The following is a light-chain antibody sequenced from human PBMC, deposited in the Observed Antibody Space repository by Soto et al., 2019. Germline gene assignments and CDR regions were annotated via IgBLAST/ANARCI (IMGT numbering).Light chain of an antibody. J-gene: IGKJ1*01. V-gene: IGKV3-15*01. CDR3: QQYNNWWT. CDR2: GAS. CDR1: QSVRSN. Sequence: EIVMTQSPATLSVSPGERATLSCRASQSVRSNLACYQQKPGQAPRLLIYGASTRATGIPARFSGSGSGTEFSLTISSLQSEDFAVYYCQQYNNWWTFAHATKV.